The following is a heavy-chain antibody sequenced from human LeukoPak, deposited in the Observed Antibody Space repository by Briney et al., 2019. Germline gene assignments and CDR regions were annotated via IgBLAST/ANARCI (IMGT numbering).Heavy chain of an antibody. CDR1: GFTFSISA. J-gene: IGHJ3*01. D-gene: IGHD1-7*01. V-gene: IGHV3-23*01. CDR2: INYSGSNA. CDR3: ARDIELST. Sequence: GGSLRLSCAASGFTFSISAMTWVRQAPGKGLEWVALINYSGSNAYYADSVRGRFTISRDSSKSMLYLQMDSLRAEDTAIYYCARDIELSTWGQGTM.